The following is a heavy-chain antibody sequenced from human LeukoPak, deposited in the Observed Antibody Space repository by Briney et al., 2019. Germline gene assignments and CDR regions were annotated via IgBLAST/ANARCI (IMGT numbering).Heavy chain of an antibody. J-gene: IGHJ4*02. CDR3: ASGMAYCGGDCYSKVDY. D-gene: IGHD2-21*01. CDR2: ICYSGST. CDR1: GGSISSGDYY. Sequence: SQTLSLTCTVSGGSISSGDYYWRWIRQPPGKGLEWIGYICYSGSTYYNPSLKSRVTISVDTSKNQFSLKLSSVTAADTAVYYCASGMAYCGGDCYSKVDYWGQGTLVTVSS. V-gene: IGHV4-30-4*08.